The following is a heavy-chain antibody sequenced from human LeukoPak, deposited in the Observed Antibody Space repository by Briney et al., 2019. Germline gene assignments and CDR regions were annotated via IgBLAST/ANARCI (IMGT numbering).Heavy chain of an antibody. Sequence: GGSLRLSCAASGFTFSSYSMNWVRQTPGKVLEWVSSISSSSSYIFYADSVKGRFTMSRDNAKKSVFLKMNSLRAEDTAVYYCARDYGDYEPGRHHYYYYYMDVWGKGTTVTVSS. CDR1: GFTFSSYS. J-gene: IGHJ6*03. D-gene: IGHD4-17*01. CDR2: ISSSSSYI. V-gene: IGHV3-21*01. CDR3: ARDYGDYEPGRHHYYYYYMDV.